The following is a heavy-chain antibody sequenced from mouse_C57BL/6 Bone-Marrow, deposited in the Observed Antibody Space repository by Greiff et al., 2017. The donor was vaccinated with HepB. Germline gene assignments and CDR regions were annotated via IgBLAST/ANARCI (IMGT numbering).Heavy chain of an antibody. CDR3: ASGILRYYFDY. CDR2: ISYDGSN. D-gene: IGHD1-1*01. CDR1: GYSITSGYY. J-gene: IGHJ2*01. V-gene: IGHV3-6*01. Sequence: ESGPGLVKPSQSLSLTCSVTGYSITSGYYWNWIRQFPGNKLEWMGYISYDGSNNYNPSLKNRISITRDTSKNQFFLKLNSVTTEDTATYYCASGILRYYFDYWGQGTTLTVSS.